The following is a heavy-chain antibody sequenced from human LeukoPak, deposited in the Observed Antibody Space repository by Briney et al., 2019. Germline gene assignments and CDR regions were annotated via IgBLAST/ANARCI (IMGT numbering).Heavy chain of an antibody. D-gene: IGHD6-19*01. J-gene: IGHJ4*02. V-gene: IGHV3-30*02. CDR1: GLTFSSYG. CDR3: AKDYSSGWQIDY. CDR2: IRYDGSNK. Sequence: PSGGSLRLSCAASGLTFSSYGMHWVRQAPGRGLEWVASIRYDGSNKYYADSVKGRFTISRDNSKNTLYLQMNSLRAEDTAVYYCAKDYSSGWQIDYWGQGTLVTVSS.